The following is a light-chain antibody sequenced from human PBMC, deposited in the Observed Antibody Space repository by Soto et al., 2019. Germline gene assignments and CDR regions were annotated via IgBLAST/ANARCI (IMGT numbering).Light chain of an antibody. V-gene: IGLV1-47*01. Sequence: QAVVTQPPSVSGTPGQSVTVSCSGSSSNIGSHYVYWYQQLPGTAPKLLIYRNFQRPSGVPDRFSGSKSGTSASLAISGLRSEDEAHYYCSVWDDSLSGWVFGGGTKLTVL. J-gene: IGLJ3*02. CDR2: RNF. CDR1: SSNIGSHY. CDR3: SVWDDSLSGWV.